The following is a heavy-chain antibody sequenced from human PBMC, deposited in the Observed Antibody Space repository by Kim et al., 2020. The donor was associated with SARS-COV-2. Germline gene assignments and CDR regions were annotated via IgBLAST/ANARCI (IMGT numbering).Heavy chain of an antibody. J-gene: IGHJ6*02. CDR3: ARSQGYNYGYYYYGMDV. CDR1: GFTVSSNY. Sequence: GGSLRLSCAASGFTVSSNYMTWVRQAPGKGLEWVSVLYSGGSTKYADSMKGRFTISRDNSKNTLYLQMNSLTAEDTAVYYCARSQGYNYGYYYYGMDVWGQGTTVTVSS. V-gene: IGHV3-53*01. CDR2: LYSGGST. D-gene: IGHD5-18*01.